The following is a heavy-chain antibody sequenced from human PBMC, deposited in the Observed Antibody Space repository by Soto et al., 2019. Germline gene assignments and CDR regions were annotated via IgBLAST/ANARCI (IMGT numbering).Heavy chain of an antibody. CDR2: IYDSGST. V-gene: IGHV4-39*01. CDR1: GGSMSSSSYH. Sequence: QLQLQESGPGLVKPSETLSLTCTVSGGSMSSSSYHWGWIRQPPGKGLEWIVNIYDSGSTYYNPSLTSKITMSVDTSKNQCSLKMSSVTAADTAVYYCARQAQIALRGCPGGFDYWGQGALVTVSS. CDR3: ARQAQIALRGCPGGFDY. J-gene: IGHJ4*02. D-gene: IGHD3-10*01.